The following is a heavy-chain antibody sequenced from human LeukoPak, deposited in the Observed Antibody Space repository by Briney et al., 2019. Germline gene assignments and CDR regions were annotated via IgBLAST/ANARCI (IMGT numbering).Heavy chain of an antibody. CDR3: ARDGYYYDSSGRNWFDP. D-gene: IGHD3-22*01. V-gene: IGHV4-61*02. CDR1: GGSISSGSYY. CDR2: IYTSGST. Sequence: SETLSLTCTVSGGSISSGSYYWSWIRQPAGKGLEWIGRIYTSGSTNYNPSLKSRVTISGDTSKNQFSLKLSSVTAADTAVYYCARDGYYYDSSGRNWFDPWGQGTLVTVSS. J-gene: IGHJ5*02.